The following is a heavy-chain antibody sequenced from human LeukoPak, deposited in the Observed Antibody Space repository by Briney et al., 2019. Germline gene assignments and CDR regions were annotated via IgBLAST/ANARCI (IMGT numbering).Heavy chain of an antibody. J-gene: IGHJ4*02. CDR3: ARGIAVAGTYFDY. V-gene: IGHV3-30*04. CDR1: GFTFSSYA. D-gene: IGHD6-19*01. CDR2: ISYDGSNK. Sequence: GGSLRLSCAASGFTFSSYAMHWVRQAPGKGLEWVAVISYDGSNKYYADSVKGRFTISRDNSKNTLYPQMNSLRAEDTAVYYCARGIAVAGTYFDYWGQGTLVTVSS.